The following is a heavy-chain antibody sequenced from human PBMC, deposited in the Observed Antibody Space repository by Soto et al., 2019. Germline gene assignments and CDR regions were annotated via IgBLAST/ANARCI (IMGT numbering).Heavy chain of an antibody. CDR3: GSLDGLATLSYYVAY. V-gene: IGHV4-39*01. Sequence: QLQLQESGPGLVKPSETLSLTCTVSGGSVSSSSYYWGWVRQPPGKGLEWIGSVYYSGSTYYNTSLESRVTLSVDTCKNQFSPKLLSLPAADTAVYYCGSLDGLATLSYYVAYWGQGALGTVSA. CDR1: GGSVSSSSYY. CDR2: VYYSGST. D-gene: IGHD3-9*01. J-gene: IGHJ4*02.